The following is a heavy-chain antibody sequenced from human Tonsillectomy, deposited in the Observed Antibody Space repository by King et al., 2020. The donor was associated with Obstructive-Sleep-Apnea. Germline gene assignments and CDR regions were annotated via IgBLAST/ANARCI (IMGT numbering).Heavy chain of an antibody. V-gene: IGHV5-51*01. CDR3: ARLMNYDSSGYSPFDS. D-gene: IGHD3-22*01. CDR2: IYPGDSDT. J-gene: IGHJ4*02. CDR1: GYSFISYW. Sequence: QLVQSGAEVKKPGESLKISCKGSGYSFISYWIGWVRQMPGKGLEWMGIIYPGDSDTRSTPSFQGQVTISAAKSTSNAYLQWSRLKASETAIFYCARLMNYDSSGYSPFDSWGQGTLVTVSS.